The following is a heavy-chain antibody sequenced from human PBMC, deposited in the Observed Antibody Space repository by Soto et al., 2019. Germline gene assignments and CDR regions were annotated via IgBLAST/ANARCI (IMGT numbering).Heavy chain of an antibody. V-gene: IGHV3-21*05. CDR2: ISSSSSYT. CDR3: ARDDSSSPDY. Sequence: GCSLRLSCAASGFTFSSYSMHWVRQAPGKGLEWVSYISSSSSYTNYADSVKGRFTISRDNAKNSLYLQMNSLRAEDTAVYYCARDDSSSPDYWGQGTLVTVSS. CDR1: GFTFSSYS. D-gene: IGHD6-6*01. J-gene: IGHJ4*02.